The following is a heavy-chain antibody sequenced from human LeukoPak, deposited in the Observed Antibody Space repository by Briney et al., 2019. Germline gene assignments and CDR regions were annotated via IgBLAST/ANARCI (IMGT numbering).Heavy chain of an antibody. CDR3: ARHRSGSFDS. J-gene: IGHJ4*02. CDR1: GGSISSYY. CDR2: IYYSGST. V-gene: IGHV4-59*08. Sequence: SETLSLTCTVSGGSISSYYWSWIRQPPGKGLEWIGYIYYSGSTNYNPSPKSRVTISVDTSKNQLSLRLSSVTAADTAVYYCARHRSGSFDSWGQGTLVTVSS. D-gene: IGHD3-3*01.